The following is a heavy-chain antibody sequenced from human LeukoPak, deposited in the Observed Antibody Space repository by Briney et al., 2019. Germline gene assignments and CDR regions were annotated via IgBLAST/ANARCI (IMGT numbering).Heavy chain of an antibody. CDR2: ISGSGGST. D-gene: IGHD1-26*01. Sequence: GGSLRLSRAASGFTFSSYGMSWVRQAPGKGLEWVSTISGSGGSTYYADSVKGRFTISRDNSKNTLYLQMNSLRAEDTAVYYCAKGRGWEASYYYYYMDVWGKGTTVTISS. J-gene: IGHJ6*03. V-gene: IGHV3-23*01. CDR3: AKGRGWEASYYYYYMDV. CDR1: GFTFSSYG.